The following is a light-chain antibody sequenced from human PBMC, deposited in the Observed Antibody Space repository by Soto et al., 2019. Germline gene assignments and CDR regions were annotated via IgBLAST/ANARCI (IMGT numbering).Light chain of an antibody. J-gene: IGKJ1*01. Sequence: EVMMTQFPDTLSVPPGETVILSCGASQSVRTNLAWYQQKPGQAPRLLINGASTRATGIPARFSGSGSGTDFTLTISRLEPEDFAVYYCQQYGSAPSTFGQGTKVDI. CDR2: GAS. CDR3: QQYGSAPST. V-gene: IGKV3-20*01. CDR1: QSVRTN.